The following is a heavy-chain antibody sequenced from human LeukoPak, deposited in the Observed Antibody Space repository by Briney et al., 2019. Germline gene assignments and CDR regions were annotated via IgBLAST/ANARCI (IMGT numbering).Heavy chain of an antibody. V-gene: IGHV3-30*02. Sequence: GGSLRLSCAASGFTFSSYGMHWVRQAPGKGLEWVAFIRYDGSNKYYADSVKGRFTISRDNSKNTLYLQMNSLRAEDTAVYYCARDLAARGAFDIWGQGTMVTVSS. CDR3: ARDLAARGAFDI. J-gene: IGHJ3*02. CDR1: GFTFSSYG. CDR2: IRYDGSNK. D-gene: IGHD6-25*01.